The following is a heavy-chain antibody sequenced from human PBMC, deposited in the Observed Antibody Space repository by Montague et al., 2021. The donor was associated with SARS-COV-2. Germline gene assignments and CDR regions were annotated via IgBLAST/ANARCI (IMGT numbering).Heavy chain of an antibody. CDR2: IYYSGST. CDR3: ARHPQQLVLRYWYFDL. V-gene: IGHV4-59*08. CDR1: GGSISNNY. Sequence: SETLSLTCTVSGGSISNNYWSWIRQPPGRGLEWIGYIYYSGSTDYSPSLKSRVTISVDNSKNQFSLNLTSLTAADTALYYCARHPQQLVLRYWYFDLWGRGTLVTVSS. J-gene: IGHJ2*01. D-gene: IGHD6-13*01.